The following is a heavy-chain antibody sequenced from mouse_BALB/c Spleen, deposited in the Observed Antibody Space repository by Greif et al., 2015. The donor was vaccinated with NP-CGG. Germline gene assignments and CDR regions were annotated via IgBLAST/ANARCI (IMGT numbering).Heavy chain of an antibody. CDR2: IDPANGNT. CDR3: ARGITGHWFLDV. CDR1: GFNIKDTY. D-gene: IGHD2-4*01. J-gene: IGHJ1*01. Sequence: VQLQQSGAELVKPGASVKLSCTASGFNIKDTYMHWVKQRPEQGLEWVGRIDPANGNTKYDPKFQGKATITADTSSNPGCPALRRLTSEDPALYFLARGITGHWFLDVRGAGTPGPLSS. V-gene: IGHV14-3*02.